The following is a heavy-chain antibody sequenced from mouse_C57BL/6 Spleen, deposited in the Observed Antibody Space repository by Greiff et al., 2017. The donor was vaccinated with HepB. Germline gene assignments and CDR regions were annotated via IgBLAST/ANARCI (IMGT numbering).Heavy chain of an antibody. D-gene: IGHD2-5*01. V-gene: IGHV5-9-1*02. Sequence: EVHLVESGEGLVKPGGSLKLSCAASGFTFSSYAMSWVRQTPEKRLEWVAYISSGGDYIYYADTVKGRFTISRDNARNTLYLQMSSLKSEDTAMYYCTRDEGPTIVTTRWYFDVWGTGTTVTVSS. CDR2: ISSGGDYI. CDR1: GFTFSSYA. J-gene: IGHJ1*03. CDR3: TRDEGPTIVTTRWYFDV.